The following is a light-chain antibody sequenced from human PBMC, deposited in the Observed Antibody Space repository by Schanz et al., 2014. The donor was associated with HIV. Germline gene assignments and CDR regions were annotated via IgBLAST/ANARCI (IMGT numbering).Light chain of an antibody. CDR3: QQYHNWPLT. V-gene: IGKV3-15*01. CDR1: QSISSK. CDR2: GAS. Sequence: EIVMTQSPATLSMSLGDRATLSCRASQSISSKLAWYQQKPGQAPRLLIYGASTRATGIPARFSGSGSGTEFTLTISSLQSEDFAVYYCQQYHNWPLTFGGGAKVEIK. J-gene: IGKJ4*01.